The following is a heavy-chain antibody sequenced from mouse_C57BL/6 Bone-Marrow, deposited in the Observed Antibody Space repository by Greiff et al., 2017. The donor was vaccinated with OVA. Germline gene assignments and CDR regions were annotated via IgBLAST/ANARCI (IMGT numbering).Heavy chain of an antibody. J-gene: IGHJ4*01. D-gene: IGHD2-5*01. V-gene: IGHV1-63*01. Sequence: QVQLKQSGAELVRPGTSVKMSCKASGYTFTNYWIGWAKQRPGHGLEWIGDIYPGGGYTNYTEKFKGKATLTADNSSSTAYMQFSSLTSEDSAIYYCARRGTYYSNYVAMDYWGQGTSVTVSS. CDR3: ARRGTYYSNYVAMDY. CDR1: GYTFTNYW. CDR2: IYPGGGYT.